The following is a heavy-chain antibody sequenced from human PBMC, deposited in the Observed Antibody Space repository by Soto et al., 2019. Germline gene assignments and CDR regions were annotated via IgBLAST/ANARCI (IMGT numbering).Heavy chain of an antibody. CDR2: INHGGST. D-gene: IGHD2-2*01. Sequence: PSETLSLTCSVSGGSITFNEYWGWIRQPPGRGLEWIGEINHGGSTYYNPSLRSRVAISVDTSKNQFSLKLSSVTAADTAVYYCADYCSSTSCYQTWGQGTLVTVSS. V-gene: IGHV4-39*07. CDR3: ADYCSSTSCYQT. CDR1: GGSITFNEY. J-gene: IGHJ5*02.